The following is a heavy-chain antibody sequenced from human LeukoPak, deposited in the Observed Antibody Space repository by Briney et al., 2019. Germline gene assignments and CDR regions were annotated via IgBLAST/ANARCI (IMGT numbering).Heavy chain of an antibody. CDR2: ISAYNGNT. Sequence: ASVKVSCKASGYTFTSYGISWVRQAPGQGLEWMGWISAYNGNTNYAQKFQGRVTMTRDTSISTAYMELSRLRSDDTAVYYCARNERYFDWSASFDYWGQGTLVTVSS. CDR3: ARNERYFDWSASFDY. V-gene: IGHV1-18*01. CDR1: GYTFTSYG. D-gene: IGHD3-9*01. J-gene: IGHJ4*02.